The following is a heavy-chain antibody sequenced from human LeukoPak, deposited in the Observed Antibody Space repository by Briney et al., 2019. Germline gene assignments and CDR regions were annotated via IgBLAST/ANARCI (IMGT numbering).Heavy chain of an antibody. CDR3: AKGSLRYFDWWDY. V-gene: IGHV3-23*01. D-gene: IGHD3-9*01. Sequence: GGSLRLSCAASEFTFSSYAMTWVRQAPGKGLEWVSVISGNGGSTNYADSVKGRFTISRDNSKNTLYLQMNSLRAEDTAVYYCAKGSLRYFDWWDYWGQGTLVTVSS. J-gene: IGHJ4*02. CDR1: EFTFSSYA. CDR2: ISGNGGST.